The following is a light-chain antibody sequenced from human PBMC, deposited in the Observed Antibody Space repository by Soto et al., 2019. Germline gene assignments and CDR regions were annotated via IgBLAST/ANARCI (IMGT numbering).Light chain of an antibody. CDR3: GSYTTSSTVI. CDR2: EVS. Sequence: QSALTQPPSASGSPGQSVTISCTGTSSDVGGYNYVSWYQQHPGKAPKLIIYEVSNRPSGVSNRFSGSKSGNTASLTISGLQAEDEADYYCGSYTTSSTVIFGGGTKVTVL. V-gene: IGLV2-14*01. J-gene: IGLJ2*01. CDR1: SSDVGGYNY.